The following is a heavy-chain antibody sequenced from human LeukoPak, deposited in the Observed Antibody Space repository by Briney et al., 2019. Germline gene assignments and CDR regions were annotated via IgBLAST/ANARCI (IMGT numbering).Heavy chain of an antibody. V-gene: IGHV3-21*01. CDR1: GFNFSSYS. CDR2: IRSSSGYI. Sequence: GGSLRLSCAASGFNFSSYSMNWVRQAPGKGLEWGSYIRSSSGYIYYADSVKGRFTISRDNAKNSLYLQMNSLRAEDTAVYYCVKDFGGYCSGGSCYSGWSDYWGQGTLVTVSS. D-gene: IGHD2-15*01. CDR3: VKDFGGYCSGGSCYSGWSDY. J-gene: IGHJ4*02.